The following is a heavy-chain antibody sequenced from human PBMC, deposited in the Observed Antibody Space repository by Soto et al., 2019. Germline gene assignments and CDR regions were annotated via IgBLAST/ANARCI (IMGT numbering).Heavy chain of an antibody. CDR3: AKLRDFVVLPAGILDY. CDR1: GFSVRTEG. D-gene: IGHD2-8*01. V-gene: IGHV3-23*01. J-gene: IGHJ4*02. CDR2: ISGGGDTT. Sequence: CLSVACGAAGFSVRTEGISWIRLSPGKGLEWVSVISGGGDTTYYTPSVKGRFTISRDDFRNTLYLQMNSLRTEDTAIYYCAKLRDFVVLPAGILDYWGPGTLVTVSS.